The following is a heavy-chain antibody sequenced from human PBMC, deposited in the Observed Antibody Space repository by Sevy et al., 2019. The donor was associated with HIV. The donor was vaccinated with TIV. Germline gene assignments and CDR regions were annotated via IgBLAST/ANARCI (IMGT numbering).Heavy chain of an antibody. J-gene: IGHJ6*03. CDR2: IYRSGST. Sequence: SETLSLTCAVSGGSISSSNWWSWVRQPPGKGLEWIGEIYRSGSTNYNPSLKSRVTISVDKSKNQFSLKLSSVTAADTAVYYCGRGAGYGSGSYYKGGLGYYYMDVWGKGTTVTVSS. CDR3: GRGAGYGSGSYYKGGLGYYYMDV. V-gene: IGHV4-4*02. D-gene: IGHD3-10*01. CDR1: GGSISSSNW.